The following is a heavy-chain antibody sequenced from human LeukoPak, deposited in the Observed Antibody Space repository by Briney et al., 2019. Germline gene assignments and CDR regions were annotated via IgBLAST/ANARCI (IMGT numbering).Heavy chain of an antibody. CDR2: INPSGGST. CDR3: ATTIAAAPEPNYYGMDV. Sequence: GASVKVSCKASGYTFTSYGISWVRQAPGQGLEWMGIINPSGGSTSYAQKFQGRVTMTRDTSTSTVYMELGSLRSEDTAVYYCATTIAAAPEPNYYGMDVWGQGTTVTVSS. CDR1: GYTFTSYG. D-gene: IGHD6-13*01. V-gene: IGHV1-46*01. J-gene: IGHJ6*02.